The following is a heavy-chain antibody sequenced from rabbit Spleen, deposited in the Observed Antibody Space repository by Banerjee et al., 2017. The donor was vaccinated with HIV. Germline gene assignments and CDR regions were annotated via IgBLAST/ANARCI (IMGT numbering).Heavy chain of an antibody. CDR1: GIDFSTYSY. Sequence: QEQLEESGGGLVKPGGTLTLTCKASGIDFSTYSYMCWVRQAPGKGLEWIACICAGISDSTYYASWAKGRFTISETSSTTVTLQMTSLTAADTATYFCARDLTDVIGWNFGWWGQGTLVTVS. V-gene: IGHV1S45*01. CDR2: ICAGISDST. J-gene: IGHJ3*01. CDR3: ARDLTDVIGWNFGW. D-gene: IGHD4-1*01.